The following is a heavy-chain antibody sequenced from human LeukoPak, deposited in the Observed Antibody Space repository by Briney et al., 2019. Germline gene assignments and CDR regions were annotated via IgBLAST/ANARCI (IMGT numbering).Heavy chain of an antibody. J-gene: IGHJ4*02. CDR1: DGSISDYY. Sequence: SETLSLTCTVSDGSISDYYWGWIRQPPGKGLEWIAYMYYTGSTDYNPSLRSRVTISIDTSKNQFSLKLRSVTAADTAVYYCATQSPGVATDNWGQGTLVTVSS. CDR3: ATQSPGVATDN. CDR2: MYYTGST. V-gene: IGHV4-59*01. D-gene: IGHD3-3*01.